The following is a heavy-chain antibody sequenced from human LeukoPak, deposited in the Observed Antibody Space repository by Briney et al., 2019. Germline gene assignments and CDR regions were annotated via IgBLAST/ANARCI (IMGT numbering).Heavy chain of an antibody. V-gene: IGHV3-48*02. Sequence: GGSLRLSCAASGFAFSSYSMNWVRQAPGKGLEWVSYISSSSTIYYADSVKGRFTIPRDNAKNSLYLQMNSLRDEDTAVYYCARDLSADYYDSSGYYYNDYWGQGTLVTVSS. J-gene: IGHJ4*02. CDR1: GFAFSSYS. D-gene: IGHD3-22*01. CDR3: ARDLSADYYDSSGYYYNDY. CDR2: ISSSSTI.